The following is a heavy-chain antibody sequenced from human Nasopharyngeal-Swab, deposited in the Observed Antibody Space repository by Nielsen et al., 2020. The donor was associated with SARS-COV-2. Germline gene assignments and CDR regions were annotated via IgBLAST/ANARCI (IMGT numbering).Heavy chain of an antibody. CDR2: ISSSGSTI. D-gene: IGHD3-10*01. CDR3: ATDGDQYYYGSGSYGY. V-gene: IGHV3-11*04. CDR1: GFTFSDYY. J-gene: IGHJ4*02. Sequence: GGSLRLSCAASGFTFSDYYMSWIRQAPGKGLAWVSPISSSGSTISYTDSMEGRFTISRDNAKNSLYLQLNSLRAEDTAVYYCATDGDQYYYGSGSYGYWGQGTPVTVSS.